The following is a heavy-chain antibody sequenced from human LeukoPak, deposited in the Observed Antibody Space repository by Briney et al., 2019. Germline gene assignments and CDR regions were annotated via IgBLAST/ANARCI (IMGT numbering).Heavy chain of an antibody. J-gene: IGHJ5*02. D-gene: IGHD2-2*01. CDR1: GYTFTGYY. V-gene: IGHV1-2*02. Sequence: ASVKVSCKASGYTFTGYYMHWVRQAPGQGLEWMGWINPNSGGTNYAQKFQGRVTMARDTSISTAYMELRSLRSDDTAVYYCARDTRLVVSWFDPWGQGTLVTVSS. CDR2: INPNSGGT. CDR3: ARDTRLVVSWFDP.